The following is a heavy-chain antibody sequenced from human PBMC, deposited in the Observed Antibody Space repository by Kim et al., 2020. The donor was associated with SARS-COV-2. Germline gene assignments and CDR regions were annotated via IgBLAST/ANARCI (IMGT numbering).Heavy chain of an antibody. D-gene: IGHD2-15*01. Sequence: SETLSLTCTVSGGSISSSSYYWGWIRQPPGKGLEWIGSIYYSGSPYYNPSPKSRVTISVDPSKNQFSLKLSPVTAAATAGNYCGVVRPTYFDYWGQGTL. V-gene: IGHV4-39*01. CDR3: GVVRPTYFDY. J-gene: IGHJ4*02. CDR1: GGSISSSSYY. CDR2: IYYSGSP.